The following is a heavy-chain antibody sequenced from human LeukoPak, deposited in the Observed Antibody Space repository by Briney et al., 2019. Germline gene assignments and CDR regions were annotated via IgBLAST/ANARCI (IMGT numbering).Heavy chain of an antibody. CDR2: ISGSGGST. Sequence: GGSLRLSCAASGFTFSSYAMSWVRQAPGKGLEWASAISGSGGSTYYADSVKGRFTISRDNSKNTLYLQMNSLRAEDTAVYYCTREIVVVPAAILAYGMDVWGQGTTVTVSS. V-gene: IGHV3-23*01. CDR3: TREIVVVPAAILAYGMDV. J-gene: IGHJ6*02. D-gene: IGHD2-2*01. CDR1: GFTFSSYA.